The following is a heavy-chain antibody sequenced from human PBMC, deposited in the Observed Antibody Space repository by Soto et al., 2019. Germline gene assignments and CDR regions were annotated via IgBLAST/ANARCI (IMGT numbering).Heavy chain of an antibody. CDR3: ARERGSGWTFDY. CDR2: ISSSSTI. D-gene: IGHD6-19*01. V-gene: IGHV3-48*01. Sequence: GGSLRLSCAASGFTFSTYSMNWVRQAPGKGLEWVSSISSSSTIYYADSVKGRFTISRDNVQNSLYLQMHSLRAEDTAVYYCARERGSGWTFDYWGQGTLVTVSS. CDR1: GFTFSTYS. J-gene: IGHJ4*02.